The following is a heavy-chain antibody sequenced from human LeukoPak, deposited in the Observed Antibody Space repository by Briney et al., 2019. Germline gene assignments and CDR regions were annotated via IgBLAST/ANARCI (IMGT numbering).Heavy chain of an antibody. J-gene: IGHJ4*02. CDR3: ARDFYDILTGYYRGFDY. CDR2: IYTSGST. Sequence: SETLSLTCTASGGSISSGSYYWSWIRQPAGKGLEWIVRIYTSGSTNYNPSLKSRVTISVDTTKNQFSLKRSSVTAADTAVYYCARDFYDILTGYYRGFDYWGQGTLVTVSS. CDR1: GGSISSGSYY. D-gene: IGHD3-9*01. V-gene: IGHV4-61*02.